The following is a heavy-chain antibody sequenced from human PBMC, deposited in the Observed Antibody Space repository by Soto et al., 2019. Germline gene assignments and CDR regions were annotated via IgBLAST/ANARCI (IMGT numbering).Heavy chain of an antibody. Sequence: QVQLQESGPGLLKPSGTLSLTCGVSGGSISSGNWWSGLRQPPGKGLEWIGEIYHSGSTNYNPSLKSRVTISVDKSKNQFSLKLSSVTAADKAVYYCARARWLPSTPYFDYWGQGTLVTVSS. CDR3: ARARWLPSTPYFDY. V-gene: IGHV4-4*02. J-gene: IGHJ4*02. CDR1: GGSISSGNW. D-gene: IGHD6-19*01. CDR2: IYHSGST.